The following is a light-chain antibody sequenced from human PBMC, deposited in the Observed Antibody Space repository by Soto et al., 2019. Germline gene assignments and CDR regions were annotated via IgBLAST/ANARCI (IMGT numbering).Light chain of an antibody. CDR2: DVS. J-gene: IGLJ2*01. CDR1: SSDVGSNNL. Sequence: QSALTQPASVSGSPGQSITIPCSGASSDVGSNNLVSWYQQHPGKAPQLMIYDVSRRPSGISDRFSGSKSGNTASLTISGLQAEDEADYYCGSYAGSLTFVIFGGGTKLTVL. CDR3: GSYAGSLTFVI. V-gene: IGLV2-23*02.